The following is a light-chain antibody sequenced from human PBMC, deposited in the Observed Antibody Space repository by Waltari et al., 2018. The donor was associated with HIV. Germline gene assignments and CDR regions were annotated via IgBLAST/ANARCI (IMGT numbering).Light chain of an antibody. V-gene: IGLV2-14*01. CDR1: SSDIGSYHY. CDR3: SSYTSTSTLL. Sequence: QSALTQPASVSGSLGQSITISCIGTSSDIGSYHYVSCYQHHPDKAPTRVIYDANARPSGVPFRFSGSKSGNTASLTISGLQAEDEADYYCSSYTSTSTLLFGGGTKVTVL. J-gene: IGLJ3*02. CDR2: DAN.